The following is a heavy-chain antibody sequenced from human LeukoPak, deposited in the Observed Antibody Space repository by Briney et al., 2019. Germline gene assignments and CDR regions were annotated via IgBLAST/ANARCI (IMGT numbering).Heavy chain of an antibody. CDR2: ISSSGSTI. Sequence: GGPLRLSCAASGFTFNSYAMNWVRQAPGKGLEWVSYISSSGSTIYYADSVKGRFTISRDNAKNSLYLQMNSLRAEDTAVYYCASDPGLRYFDWLSSYYFDYWGQGTLVTVSS. V-gene: IGHV3-48*03. CDR1: GFTFNSYA. CDR3: ASDPGLRYFDWLSSYYFDY. D-gene: IGHD3-9*01. J-gene: IGHJ4*02.